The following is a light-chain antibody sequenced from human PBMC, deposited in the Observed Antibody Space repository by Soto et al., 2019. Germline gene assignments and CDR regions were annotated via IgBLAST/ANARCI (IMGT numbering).Light chain of an antibody. CDR1: SSDIGAYNF. V-gene: IGLV2-14*01. J-gene: IGLJ2*01. Sequence: QSALTQPASVSGSPGRSITISCTGTSSDIGAYNFVSWFQHHPGKAPKLVIYDVSDRPSGVSNRFSGSKSGNTASLTISGLQAEDEADYFCSSYRGTSTVVFGGGTKLTVL. CDR3: SSYRGTSTVV. CDR2: DVS.